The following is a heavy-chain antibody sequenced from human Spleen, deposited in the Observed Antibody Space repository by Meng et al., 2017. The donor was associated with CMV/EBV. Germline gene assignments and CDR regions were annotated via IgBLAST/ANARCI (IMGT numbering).Heavy chain of an antibody. V-gene: IGHV1-3*04. J-gene: IGHJ4*02. CDR1: YTFTSYV. CDR3: ARQRKGYDFWSGYWDY. CDR2: MNTDIGNT. Sequence: YTFTSYVLHWVRQASGQRLEWMGWMNTDIGNTKYAQTFQGRVTIARDTSANTAYMELSSLRSEDTAVYYCARQRKGYDFWSGYWDYWGQGTLVTVSS. D-gene: IGHD3-3*01.